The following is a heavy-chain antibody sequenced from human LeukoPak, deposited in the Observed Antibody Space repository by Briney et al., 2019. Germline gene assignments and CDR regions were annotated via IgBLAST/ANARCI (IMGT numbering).Heavy chain of an antibody. V-gene: IGHV3-15*01. CDR2: IKTKAEGWTS. CDR1: GFSFRYAW. CDR3: TTDSHEAGHC. J-gene: IGHJ4*02. Sequence: PGGSLGLSCGASGFSFRYAWMSWVRQAPGKGLEWVGRIKTKAEGWTSDYAAPVKGRFSISRDDSKNRLYLQMNSLKIGDTAVYYCTTDSHEAGHCWGQGTLVTVSS.